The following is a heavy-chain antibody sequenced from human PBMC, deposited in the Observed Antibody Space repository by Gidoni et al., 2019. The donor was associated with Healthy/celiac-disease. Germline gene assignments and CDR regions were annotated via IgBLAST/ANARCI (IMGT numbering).Heavy chain of an antibody. Sequence: QVQLVQSGAEVKKPGASGKVSCKVSGYTLTELSMHWVRQAPGKGLEWMGGCDPEDGETIYAQKFQGRVTMTKDTSTDTAYMELSSLRSEDTAVYYCARIRENYFDYWGQGTLVTVSS. CDR3: ARIRENYFDY. CDR2: CDPEDGET. V-gene: IGHV1-24*01. J-gene: IGHJ4*02. D-gene: IGHD3-10*01. CDR1: GYTLTELS.